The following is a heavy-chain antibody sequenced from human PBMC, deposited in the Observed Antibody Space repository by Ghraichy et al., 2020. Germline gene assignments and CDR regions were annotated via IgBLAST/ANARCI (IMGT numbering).Heavy chain of an antibody. CDR3: ARDPGPGVTGTTYYFDY. CDR1: GYTFTSYG. V-gene: IGHV1-18*01. Sequence: ASVKVSCKASGYTFTSYGISWVRQAPGQGLEWMGWISAYNGNTNYTQKLQGRVTMTTDTSTSTAYMELRSLRSDDTAVYYCARDPGPGVTGTTYYFDYWGQGTLVTVSS. D-gene: IGHD1-7*01. J-gene: IGHJ4*02. CDR2: ISAYNGNT.